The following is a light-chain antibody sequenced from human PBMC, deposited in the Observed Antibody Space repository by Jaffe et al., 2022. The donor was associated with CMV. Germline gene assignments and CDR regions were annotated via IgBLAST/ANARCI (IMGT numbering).Light chain of an antibody. CDR3: QQYYSYPLV. J-gene: IGKJ4*01. CDR2: AAS. V-gene: IGKV1-8*01. CDR1: QGISSY. Sequence: AIRITQSPSSLSASTGDRVTITCRASQGISSYLAWYQQKPGKAPKLLIYAASTLQSGVPSRFSGSGSGTDFTLTISCLQSEDFATYYCQQYYSYPLVFGGGTKVEIK.